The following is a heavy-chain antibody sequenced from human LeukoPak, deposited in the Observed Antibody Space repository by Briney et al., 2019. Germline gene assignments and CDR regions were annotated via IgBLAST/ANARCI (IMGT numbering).Heavy chain of an antibody. CDR2: NYYSGST. CDR1: GGSISSYY. D-gene: IGHD6-19*01. J-gene: IGHJ3*02. CDR3: ARIPTNAVPSAHNGFDI. V-gene: IGHV4-59*01. Sequence: SETLSLTCTVSGGSISSYYWSWIRQPPGKGLEWIGYNYYSGSTNYNPSLKSRVTISVDTSKNQFSLKLSSVTAADTAVYYCARIPTNAVPSAHNGFDIWGQGTMLTVSS.